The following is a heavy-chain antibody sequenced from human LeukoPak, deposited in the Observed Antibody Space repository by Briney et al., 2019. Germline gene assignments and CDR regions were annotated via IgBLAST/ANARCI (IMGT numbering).Heavy chain of an antibody. Sequence: GGSLRLSCAASRFPFSAYSMNWVRQAPGKGLEWIAYISSSGTAIYYADSVRGRFTISRDNAKNSLYLQMNSLRAEDTAVYYCATYSSLNRREFQYWGQGTLLTVSS. J-gene: IGHJ1*01. CDR2: ISSSGTAI. CDR3: ATYSSLNRREFQY. V-gene: IGHV3-48*04. CDR1: RFPFSAYS. D-gene: IGHD3-22*01.